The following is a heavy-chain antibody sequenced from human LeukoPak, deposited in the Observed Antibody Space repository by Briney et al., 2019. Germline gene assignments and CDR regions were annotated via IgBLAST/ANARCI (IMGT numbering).Heavy chain of an antibody. V-gene: IGHV3-23*01. CDR1: GFTFSSYA. CDR3: AKDRAWGAFAY. J-gene: IGHJ4*02. Sequence: PGGSLRLSCAASGFTFSSYAMSWVRQAPGKGLEWVSGISGDAGRTYYADSVKGRFTISRDNSKNTLYLQMNSLRAEDTAIYYCAKDRAWGAFAYWGQGTLVTVSS. D-gene: IGHD1-26*01. CDR2: ISGDAGRT.